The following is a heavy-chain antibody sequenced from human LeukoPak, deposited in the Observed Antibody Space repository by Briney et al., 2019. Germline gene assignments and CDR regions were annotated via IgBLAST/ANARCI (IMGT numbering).Heavy chain of an antibody. CDR3: ARSFRGDGHDGGYYFDY. Sequence: GGSLRLSCAASGFTFSSYDMHWVRQATGKGLEWVSAIGTAGDTYYPGSVKGRFTISRENAKNSLYLQMNSLRAGDTAVYYCARSFRGDGHDGGYYFDYWGQGTLVTVSS. J-gene: IGHJ4*02. V-gene: IGHV3-13*01. CDR1: GFTFSSYD. D-gene: IGHD5-24*01. CDR2: IGTAGDT.